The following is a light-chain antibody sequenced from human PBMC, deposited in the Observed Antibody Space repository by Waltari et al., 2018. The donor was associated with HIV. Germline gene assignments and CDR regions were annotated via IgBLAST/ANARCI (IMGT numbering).Light chain of an antibody. CDR3: AAWDDTLTVV. CDR2: RNN. V-gene: IGLV1-47*01. J-gene: IGLJ2*01. Sequence: QSVLTQPPSASGTPGQSVTISCSGTSSNIGTNYVYWYQQFPGTAPKLLIYRNNKRPSGVPDRFSGYKSGTSASLAISGLRSDDEADYYCAAWDDTLTVVFGGGTKLTVL. CDR1: SSNIGTNY.